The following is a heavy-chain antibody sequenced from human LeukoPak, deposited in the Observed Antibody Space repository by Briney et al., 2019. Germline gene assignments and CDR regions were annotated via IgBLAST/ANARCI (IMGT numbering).Heavy chain of an antibody. D-gene: IGHD6-19*01. CDR1: GGTFSSYA. V-gene: IGHV1-69*05. CDR2: IIPIFGTA. CDR3: ARDSDSSGWATFDY. J-gene: IGHJ4*02. Sequence: ASVKVSCKASGGTFSSYAISWVRQAPGQGLEWMGGIIPIFGTANYAQKFQGRVTITTDDSTSTAYMELSSLRSEDTAVYYCARDSDSSGWATFDYWGQGTLVTVSS.